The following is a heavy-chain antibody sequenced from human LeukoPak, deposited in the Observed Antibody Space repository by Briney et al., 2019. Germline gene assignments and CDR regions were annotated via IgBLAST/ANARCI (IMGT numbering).Heavy chain of an antibody. V-gene: IGHV1-18*01. CDR2: ISGYNGNT. D-gene: IGHD5-12*01. Sequence: ASVKVTCKASGYTFSSYGIAWVRHAPGQGLEWMGWISGYNGNTNYAQKLQGRVSMTTDTSTTTAYMELRSLTSDDTALYYCARSSLATITAGPFDYWGQGTLVTVSS. CDR3: ARSSLATITAGPFDY. J-gene: IGHJ4*02. CDR1: GYTFSSYG.